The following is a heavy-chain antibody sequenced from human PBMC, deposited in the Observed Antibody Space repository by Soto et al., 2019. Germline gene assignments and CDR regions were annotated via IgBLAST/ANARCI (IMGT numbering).Heavy chain of an antibody. D-gene: IGHD2-21*02. V-gene: IGHV1-46*01. CDR2: VNHSGGHT. J-gene: IGHJ4*02. CDR1: GDTFTDYY. CDR3: ARGGHVVVVTAALDY. Sequence: QVQLMQSGAEVKKPGASVKVSCKASGDTFTDYYIHWVRQAPGQRLEWMGTVNHSGGHTTYAQHFLGRVTMTSDTSTSTLDMELARLTSDDTAVYYCARGGHVVVVTAALDYWGQGTLVTVSS.